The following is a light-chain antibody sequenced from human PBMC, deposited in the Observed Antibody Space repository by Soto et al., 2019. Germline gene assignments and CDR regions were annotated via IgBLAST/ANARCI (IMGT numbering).Light chain of an antibody. CDR1: QSLLHSNGYNY. J-gene: IGKJ3*01. CDR2: LGS. CDR3: MQDIPPFT. V-gene: IGKV2-28*01. Sequence: DIVMTQSPLSLPVTPGEPASISCRSSQSLLHSNGYNYLDWYLQKPGQSPQLLIYLGSNRASVVSDRFSGSGSGTDFTPKISRVEADDVAVYYCMQDIPPFTFGPGTKVDIK.